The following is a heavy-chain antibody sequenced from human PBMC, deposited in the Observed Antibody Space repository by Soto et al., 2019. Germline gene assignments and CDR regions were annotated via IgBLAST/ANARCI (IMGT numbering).Heavy chain of an antibody. V-gene: IGHV3-64D*08. J-gene: IGHJ4*02. Sequence: EVQLVESGGGLVQPGGSLRLSCSASGFTFSNYPMHWVRQGPGKGLEFVSVISGNGGSTYYADSVKGRFTISRDNSKSSLALQMSSLRPEDTAVYYCVKAPIKYGGSYYDYWGQGALVIVSS. CDR1: GFTFSNYP. CDR2: ISGNGGST. CDR3: VKAPIKYGGSYYDY. D-gene: IGHD1-26*01.